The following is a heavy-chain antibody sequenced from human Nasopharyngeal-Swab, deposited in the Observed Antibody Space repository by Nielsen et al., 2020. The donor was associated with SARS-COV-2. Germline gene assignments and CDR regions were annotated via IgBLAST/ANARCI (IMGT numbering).Heavy chain of an antibody. CDR1: GFTFSSYG. J-gene: IGHJ4*02. CDR2: IWYDGSNK. V-gene: IGHV3-33*01. D-gene: IGHD3-3*01. Sequence: GESLKISCAASGFTFSSYGMHWVRQAPGKGLEWVALIWYDGSNKYYADSVKGRFTIFRDNSKNTLYLQINSLRAEDTAVYYCARGNDFRSGYHPYYYDYWGQGTVVTVSS. CDR3: ARGNDFRSGYHPYYYDY.